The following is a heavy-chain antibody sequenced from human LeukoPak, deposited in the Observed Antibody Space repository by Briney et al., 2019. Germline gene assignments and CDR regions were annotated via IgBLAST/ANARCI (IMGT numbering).Heavy chain of an antibody. CDR1: GYSLSSGYH. CDR3: ARHNVYDSSGDGRYYFDQ. V-gene: IGHV4-38-2*01. J-gene: IGHJ4*02. CDR2: MSHSGST. Sequence: SETLSLTCAVSGYSLSSGYHWAWIRQPPGKGLEWIGSMSHSGSTHSNPSLKSRVTFSVDTSKNQFSVKLRSVSAADTAVYYCARHNVYDSSGDGRYYFDQWGQGTLVTVSS. D-gene: IGHD3-22*01.